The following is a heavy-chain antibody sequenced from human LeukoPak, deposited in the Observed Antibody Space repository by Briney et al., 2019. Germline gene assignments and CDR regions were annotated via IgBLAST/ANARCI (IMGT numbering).Heavy chain of an antibody. CDR3: ARLVEMATIRPLYYFDY. V-gene: IGHV4-4*07. Sequence: SETLSLTCTVSGGSISTDFWSWSRQPAGQGLEGFGRVFASGTTNYNPSLKSRVTMSGDTSKNQFSLRVSSVTAADTAVYYCARLVEMATIRPLYYFDYWGQGTLVTVSS. CDR2: VFASGTT. D-gene: IGHD5-24*01. J-gene: IGHJ4*02. CDR1: GGSISTDF.